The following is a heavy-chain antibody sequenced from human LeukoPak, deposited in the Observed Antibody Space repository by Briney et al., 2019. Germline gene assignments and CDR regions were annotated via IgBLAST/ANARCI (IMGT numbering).Heavy chain of an antibody. CDR2: IYHSGST. CDR3: ARRGGPYYYDSSGYKY. CDR1: GGSISSSNW. Sequence: SGTLSLTCAVSGGSISSSNWWSWVRQPPGKGLEWIGEIYHSGSTNYNPSLKSRVTISVDTSKNQFSLKLSSVTAADTAVYYCARRGGPYYYDSSGYKYWGKGTLVTVSS. V-gene: IGHV4-4*02. D-gene: IGHD3-22*01. J-gene: IGHJ4*02.